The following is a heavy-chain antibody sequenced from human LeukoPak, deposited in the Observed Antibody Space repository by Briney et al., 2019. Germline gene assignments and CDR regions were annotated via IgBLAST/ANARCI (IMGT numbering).Heavy chain of an antibody. CDR3: ARETAIWFGELLRGGFDY. CDR1: GFTFSSYS. D-gene: IGHD3-10*01. Sequence: GGSLRLSCAASGFTFSSYSMNWVRQAPGKGLEWVSSISSSSSYIYYADSVEGRFTISRDNAKNSLYLQMNSLRAEDTAVYYCARETAIWFGELLRGGFDYWGQGTLVTVSS. J-gene: IGHJ4*02. V-gene: IGHV3-21*01. CDR2: ISSSSSYI.